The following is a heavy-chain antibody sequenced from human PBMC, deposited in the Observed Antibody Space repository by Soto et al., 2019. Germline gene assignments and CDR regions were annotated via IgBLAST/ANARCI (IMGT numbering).Heavy chain of an antibody. J-gene: IGHJ4*02. V-gene: IGHV4-61*01. D-gene: IGHD6-13*01. CDR3: AREAVDLADIDY. CDR2: IYHSGST. Sequence: QVQLQESGPGLVKPSETLSLTCTVSGGSVYSGSYYWNWIRQPPGKGLEWIGYIYHSGSTNYNPSLKSRVTISLDTSKNQFSLKLRSVTAADTAVYYCAREAVDLADIDYWGQGALVTVSS. CDR1: GGSVYSGSYY.